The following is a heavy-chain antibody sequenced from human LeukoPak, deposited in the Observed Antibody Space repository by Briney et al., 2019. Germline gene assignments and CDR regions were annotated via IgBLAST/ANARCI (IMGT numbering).Heavy chain of an antibody. CDR1: GFVLSSYS. Sequence: PGGSLRLSCVASGFVLSSYSMNWVRQAPGKGLEWVSYIRSSSSTIYYADSVKGRFTISRDNAKNSLYLQMSSLRAEDTAVYYCARGIQHRVPKENFDYWGQGTLVTVSS. CDR2: IRSSSSTI. D-gene: IGHD1-1*01. CDR3: ARGIQHRVPKENFDY. J-gene: IGHJ4*02. V-gene: IGHV3-48*01.